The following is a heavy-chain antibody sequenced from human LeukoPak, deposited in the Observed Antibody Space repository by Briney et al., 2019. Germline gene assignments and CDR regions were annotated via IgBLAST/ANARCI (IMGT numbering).Heavy chain of an antibody. V-gene: IGHV4-59*01. Sequence: PSETLSLTCTVSGGSISSYYWSWIRQPPGKGLEWIGYIYYSGSTNYNPSLKSRVTISFDTSKNQFSLKLSSVTAADTAVYYCARATYYDILTGLPPGAFDIWGQGTMVTVSS. CDR3: ARATYYDILTGLPPGAFDI. D-gene: IGHD3-9*01. CDR2: IYYSGST. J-gene: IGHJ3*02. CDR1: GGSISSYY.